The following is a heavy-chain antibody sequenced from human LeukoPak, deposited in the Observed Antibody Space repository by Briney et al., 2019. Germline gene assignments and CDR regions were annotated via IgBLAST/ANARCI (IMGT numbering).Heavy chain of an antibody. CDR3: TTPYDIVGTTVDY. CDR1: GYTFTNYY. V-gene: IGHV1-2*05. Sequence: ASVKVSCKTSGYTFTNYYIQWVRQAPGQGLEWMGRIDPNTGGTKSAKNFQGRVTMTRDTSISTAYMALSGLRSDDTSFYNQTTPYDIVGTTVDYWGQGTLVTVSS. J-gene: IGHJ4*02. D-gene: IGHD1-26*01. CDR2: IDPNTGGT.